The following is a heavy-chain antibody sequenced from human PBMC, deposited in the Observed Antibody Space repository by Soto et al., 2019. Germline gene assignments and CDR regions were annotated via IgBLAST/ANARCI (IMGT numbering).Heavy chain of an antibody. CDR2: IIPILGIA. Sequence: QVQLVQSGAEVKKPGSSVKVSCKASGGTFSSYTISWVRQAPGQGLEWMGRIIPILGIANYAQKFQGRVTITADKSTSTAYMELSSLRSEDTAVYYCARDTGETIAVAGIAVYYYYGMDVWGQGTTVTVSS. V-gene: IGHV1-69*08. CDR3: ARDTGETIAVAGIAVYYYYGMDV. D-gene: IGHD6-19*01. J-gene: IGHJ6*02. CDR1: GGTFSSYT.